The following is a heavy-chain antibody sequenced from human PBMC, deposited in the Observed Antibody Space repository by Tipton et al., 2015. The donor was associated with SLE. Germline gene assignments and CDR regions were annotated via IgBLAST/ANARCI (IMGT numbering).Heavy chain of an antibody. V-gene: IGHV4-59*01. CDR2: VYPSGGS. Sequence: TLSLTCTVSGGSINAYYWTWIRQPPGKGLEYIGYVYPSGGSDYNPSLKSRVTISVDTSKNQFSLKLSSVTAADTAVYYCARTSGVEGVLRGYLDYWGQGTLVTVSS. D-gene: IGHD6-13*01. CDR3: ARTSGVEGVLRGYLDY. CDR1: GGSINAYY. J-gene: IGHJ4*02.